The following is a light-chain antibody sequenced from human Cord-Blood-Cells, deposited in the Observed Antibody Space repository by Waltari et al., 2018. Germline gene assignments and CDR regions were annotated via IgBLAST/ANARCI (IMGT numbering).Light chain of an antibody. CDR2: DVS. V-gene: IGLV2-11*01. CDR1: SSDVGGDNY. J-gene: IGLJ2*01. Sequence: QSALTQPRSASGSPGQSVTIPCTGTSSDVGGDNYASWYQQHPGKAPKLMIYDVSKRPSGVPDRFSGSKSGNTASLTISGLQAEDEADYYCCSYAGSYTLVFGGGTKLTVL. CDR3: CSYAGSYTLV.